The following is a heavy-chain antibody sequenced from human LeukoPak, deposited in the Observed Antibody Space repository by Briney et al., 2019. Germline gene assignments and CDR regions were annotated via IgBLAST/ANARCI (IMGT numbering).Heavy chain of an antibody. CDR1: GGSISSGSYY. V-gene: IGHV4-61*02. CDR3: ARDRRGYCSSTSCHVNYYYYYMDV. J-gene: IGHJ6*03. D-gene: IGHD2-2*01. Sequence: PSETLSLTCTVSGGSISSGSYYWSWIRQPAGKGLEWIGRIYTSGSTNYNPSLRSRVTISVHTSKNQFSLKLSSVTAADTAVYYCARDRRGYCSSTSCHVNYYYYYMDVWGKGTTVTVSS. CDR2: IYTSGST.